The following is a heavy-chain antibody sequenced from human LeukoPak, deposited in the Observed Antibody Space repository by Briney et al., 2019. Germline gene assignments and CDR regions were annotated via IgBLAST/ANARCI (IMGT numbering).Heavy chain of an antibody. CDR3: ARDRGPPNWFDP. Sequence: SETLSLTCTVPGGSLSSGGYYWSWIRQHPGKGLEWIGYIYYSGSTYYNPSLKSRVTISVDTSKNQFSLKLSSVTAADTAVYYCARDRGPPNWFDPWGQGTLVTVSS. CDR2: IYYSGST. V-gene: IGHV4-31*03. J-gene: IGHJ5*02. CDR1: GGSLSSGGYY.